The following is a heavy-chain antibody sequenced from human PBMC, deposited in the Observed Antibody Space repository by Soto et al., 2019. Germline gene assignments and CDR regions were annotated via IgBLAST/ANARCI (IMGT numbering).Heavy chain of an antibody. CDR2: IYYSGST. CDR1: GGSISSYH. J-gene: IGHJ6*02. D-gene: IGHD1-26*01. Sequence: SETLSLTCTVSGGSISSYHWNWIRQPPGKGLEWIAYIYYSGSTNYNPSLKSRVTISVDTSKNQFSLKLSSVTAADTAVYYCARGGRYTSVRMDVWGQGTTVTVSS. CDR3: ARGGRYTSVRMDV. V-gene: IGHV4-59*01.